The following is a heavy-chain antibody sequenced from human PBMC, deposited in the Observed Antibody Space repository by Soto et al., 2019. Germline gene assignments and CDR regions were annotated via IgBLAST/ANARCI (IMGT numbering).Heavy chain of an antibody. Sequence: QVQLQESGPGLVKPSETLSLTCTVSGGSISSYYWSWIWQPPGKGLEWIGYIYYSGSTNYNPSLKSRVTISVDTSKNQFSLKLSSVTAADTAVYYCARVGTVLRFLEWLPSGWFDPWGQGTLVTVSS. D-gene: IGHD3-3*01. CDR1: GGSISSYY. V-gene: IGHV4-59*01. J-gene: IGHJ5*02. CDR3: ARVGTVLRFLEWLPSGWFDP. CDR2: IYYSGST.